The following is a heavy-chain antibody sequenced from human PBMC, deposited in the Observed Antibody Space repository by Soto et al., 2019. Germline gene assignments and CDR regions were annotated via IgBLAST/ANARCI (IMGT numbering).Heavy chain of an antibody. CDR1: GFTFSSYG. V-gene: IGHV3-33*01. J-gene: IGHJ4*02. Sequence: GSLRLSCAASGFTFSSYGMHWVRQAPGKGLEWVAVIWYDGSNKYYADSVKGRFTISRDNSKNTLYLQMNSLRAEDTAVYYCGAVAGTGYFDYWGQGTLVTVSS. CDR3: GAVAGTGYFDY. CDR2: IWYDGSNK. D-gene: IGHD6-19*01.